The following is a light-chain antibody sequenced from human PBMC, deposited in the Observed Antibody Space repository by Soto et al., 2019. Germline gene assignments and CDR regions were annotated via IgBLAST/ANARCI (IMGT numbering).Light chain of an antibody. CDR2: NVY. Sequence: QSALTQPASDSGSPGQSITISCTGTSSDVGAYNFVSWHQQHPGKAPKLIIYNVYDRPSGISYRFSGSKSGNTASLTISGLQGEDEADYYCSSYTISRTYVFGTGTKLTVL. J-gene: IGLJ1*01. V-gene: IGLV2-14*03. CDR3: SSYTISRTYV. CDR1: SSDVGAYNF.